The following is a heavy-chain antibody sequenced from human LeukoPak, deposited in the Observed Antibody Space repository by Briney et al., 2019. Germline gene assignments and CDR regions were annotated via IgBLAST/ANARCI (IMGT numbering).Heavy chain of an antibody. CDR2: IYTSGST. D-gene: IGHD2-2*01. CDR1: GGSISSYY. CDR3: ARDYCSSTSCYDAFDI. Sequence: SETLSLTCTVPGGSISSYYWSWIRQPAGKGLEWIGRIYTSGSTNYNPSLKSRVTMSVDTSKNQFSLKLSSVTAADTAVYYCARDYCSSTSCYDAFDIWGQGTMVTVSS. V-gene: IGHV4-4*07. J-gene: IGHJ3*02.